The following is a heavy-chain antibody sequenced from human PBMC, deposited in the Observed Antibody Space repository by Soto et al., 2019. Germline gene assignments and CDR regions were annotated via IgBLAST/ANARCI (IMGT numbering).Heavy chain of an antibody. CDR3: ARTPLDYSNYAVEYFQH. V-gene: IGHV5-10-1*01. CDR2: IDPSDSYS. Sequence: GESLKISCKGSGYSFTSYWISWVRQMPGKGVEWMGRIDPSDSYSNYSPSFQGDVTISADKSISTAYLQWSSLTASDTAMYYCARTPLDYSNYAVEYFQHWGQGTLVTVSS. CDR1: GYSFTSYW. D-gene: IGHD4-4*01. J-gene: IGHJ1*01.